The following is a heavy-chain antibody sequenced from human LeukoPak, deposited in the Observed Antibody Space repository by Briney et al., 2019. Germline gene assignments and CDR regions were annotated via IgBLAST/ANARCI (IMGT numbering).Heavy chain of an antibody. CDR1: GFTFSSHW. CDR3: ARDQNLVSWGLDYFDY. V-gene: IGHV3-7*01. D-gene: IGHD3-16*01. CDR2: IWQEGSEK. Sequence: GGSLRLSRAASGFTFSSHWMSWVRQAPGKGLEWVANIWQEGSEKYYVDSVKGRFTVSRDNAKNSLYLQMNSLRVEDTAVYYCARDQNLVSWGLDYFDYWGQGTLVTVSS. J-gene: IGHJ4*02.